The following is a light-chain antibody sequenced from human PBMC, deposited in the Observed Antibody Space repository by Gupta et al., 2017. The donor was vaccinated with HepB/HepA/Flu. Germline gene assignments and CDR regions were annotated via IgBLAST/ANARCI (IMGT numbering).Light chain of an antibody. CDR2: DAS. CDR1: QSVSSY. Sequence: EIVLTQSPATLSLSPGERATLSCRASQSVSSYLDWYQQKPGQAPRLLIYDASNRATGIPARFSGSGSGTNSTRTISSLEPEDFAVYYCQQRSNWLLSFGGGTKVEIK. J-gene: IGKJ4*01. V-gene: IGKV3-11*01. CDR3: QQRSNWLLS.